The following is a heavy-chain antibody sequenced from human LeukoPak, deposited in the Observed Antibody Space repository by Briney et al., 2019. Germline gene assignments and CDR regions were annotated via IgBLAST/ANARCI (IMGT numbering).Heavy chain of an antibody. V-gene: IGHV3-49*03. CDR3: TRDYGDYKADY. J-gene: IGHJ4*02. CDR1: GFTFGDYA. D-gene: IGHD4-17*01. CDR2: IRSKAYGGAT. Sequence: PGGSLRLSCAAPGFTFGDYAVIWFRQAPGKGLEWVGFIRSKAYGGATEYAASVKGRFTISREDTKSSAYLQMNSLKTEDTAVYYCTRDYGDYKADYWGQGTLVTVSS.